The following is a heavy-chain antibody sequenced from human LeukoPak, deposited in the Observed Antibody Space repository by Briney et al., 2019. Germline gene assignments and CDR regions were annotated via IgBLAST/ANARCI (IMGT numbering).Heavy chain of an antibody. D-gene: IGHD1-14*01. J-gene: IGHJ3*02. V-gene: IGHV4-59*11. Sequence: SETLSLTCTVSGDSISSHYWSWIQQPPEKGLWWIGYIYYSGSTNCNPSLKSRVTISVDTSKNQFSLKLSSVTAADTAVYYCARGEPDHDAFDIWGQGTMVTVSS. CDR2: IYYSGST. CDR3: ARGEPDHDAFDI. CDR1: GDSISSHY.